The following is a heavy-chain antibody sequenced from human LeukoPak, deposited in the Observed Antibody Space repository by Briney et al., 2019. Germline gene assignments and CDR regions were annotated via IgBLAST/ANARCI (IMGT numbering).Heavy chain of an antibody. J-gene: IGHJ6*03. Sequence: PSATLSLTCTVSGGSISSYYWSWIRQPAGKGLEWIGRIYTSGSTNYNPSLKSRVTMSVDTSKNQFSLKLSSVTAADTAVYYCARDSVAPIVGATKSYYYYMDVWGKGTTVTVSS. CDR1: GGSISSYY. CDR2: IYTSGST. CDR3: ARDSVAPIVGATKSYYYYMDV. D-gene: IGHD1-26*01. V-gene: IGHV4-4*07.